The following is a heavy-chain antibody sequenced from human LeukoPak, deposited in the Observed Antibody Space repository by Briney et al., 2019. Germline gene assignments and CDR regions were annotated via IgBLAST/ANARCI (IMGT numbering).Heavy chain of an antibody. CDR2: IYYTGNT. CDR1: GGSISNYY. D-gene: IGHD6-19*01. V-gene: IGHV4-59*01. CDR3: ARDQRSSGWPYFHGMDV. Sequence: KPSETLSLTCTVSGGSISNYYWTWIRQPSGKGLEWIGCIYYTGNTNYNSSLKSRATILVDTSKNQFSLKLNSVTAADTAVYYCARDQRSSGWPYFHGMDVWGKGTTVTVSS. J-gene: IGHJ6*04.